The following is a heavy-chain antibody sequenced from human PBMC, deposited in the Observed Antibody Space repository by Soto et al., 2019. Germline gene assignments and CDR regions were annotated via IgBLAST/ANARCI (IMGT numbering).Heavy chain of an antibody. CDR1: GYTFTSYD. V-gene: IGHV1-8*01. Sequence: QVQLVQSGAEVKKPGASVKVSCKASGYTFTSYDINWVRQATGQGLEWMGWMNPNSGNTGYAQKFTGSVTMTRSTSIRTAYMELSSMRSEDAAVYYCARVGAHCMDVWGQGTTVTVSS. CDR2: MNPNSGNT. J-gene: IGHJ6*02. D-gene: IGHD3-10*01. CDR3: ARVGAHCMDV.